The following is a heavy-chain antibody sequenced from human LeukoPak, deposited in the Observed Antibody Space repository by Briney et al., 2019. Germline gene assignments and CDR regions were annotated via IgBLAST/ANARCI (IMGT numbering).Heavy chain of an antibody. CDR3: AREALEYFLFDY. D-gene: IGHD6-6*01. CDR1: GGSISPYY. V-gene: IGHV4-59*12. Sequence: SETLPLTCTVSGGSISPYYWSWIRQPPGKGLEWIGYIYDSGSTNYNPSLKSRVTISVDTSKNQFSLKLSSVTAADTAVYHCAREALEYFLFDYWGQGTLVTVSS. J-gene: IGHJ4*02. CDR2: IYDSGST.